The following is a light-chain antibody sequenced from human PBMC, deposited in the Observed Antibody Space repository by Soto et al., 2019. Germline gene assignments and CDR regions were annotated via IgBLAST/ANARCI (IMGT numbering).Light chain of an antibody. Sequence: EIGLTQSPGTLSLSPGGRATLSCRASQSVSRNYVAWYQQKPGQAPRLLIYGASTRATGIPARFSGSGSGTEFTLTISSLQSEDFAVYYCQQYNNWPLFGGGTKVEIK. CDR1: QSVSRN. CDR2: GAS. CDR3: QQYNNWPL. V-gene: IGKV3-15*01. J-gene: IGKJ4*01.